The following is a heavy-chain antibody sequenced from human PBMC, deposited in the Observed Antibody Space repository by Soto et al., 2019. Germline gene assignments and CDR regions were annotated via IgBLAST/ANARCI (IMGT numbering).Heavy chain of an antibody. J-gene: IGHJ4*02. Sequence: QVHLVQSGAEVKKPGASVKVSCKASGYTFTSYGITWVRQAPGQGLEWMGWISAHNGNTDYAQKLQGRVIVTRDPAAGTSYMELGSLISDDTAVYYCARGRDGDYWGQGALVTVSS. CDR3: ARGRDGDY. CDR2: ISAHNGNT. CDR1: GYTFTSYG. V-gene: IGHV1-18*01. D-gene: IGHD6-6*01.